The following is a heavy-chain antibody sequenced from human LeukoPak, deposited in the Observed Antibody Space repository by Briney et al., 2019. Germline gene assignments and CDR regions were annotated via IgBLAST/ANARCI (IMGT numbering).Heavy chain of an antibody. CDR1: GGSMNNYY. V-gene: IGHV3-7*01. J-gene: IGHJ4*02. CDR3: GRLAHNAWYAIDF. CDR2: ILPDGSQK. Sequence: ETLSLTCTVSGGSMNNYYWSWIRQPPGKGLEWLANILPDGSQKYYVDSVKGRFTISRDNPKNSLYLQINNLRAEDTAVYYCGRLAHNAWYAIDFWGQGTLVTVSS. D-gene: IGHD2-2*01.